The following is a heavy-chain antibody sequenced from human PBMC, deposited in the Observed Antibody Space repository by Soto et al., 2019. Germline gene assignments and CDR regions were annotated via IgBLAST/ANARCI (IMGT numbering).Heavy chain of an antibody. Sequence: GGSLRLSCAASGFTFSSYSMNWVRQAPGKGLEWVSSISSSSSYIYYADSVKGRFTISRDNAKNSLYLQMNSLRAEDTAVYYCAREMTPGWFDPWGQGTLVTVSS. J-gene: IGHJ5*02. V-gene: IGHV3-21*01. CDR1: GFTFSSYS. CDR2: ISSSSSYI. CDR3: AREMTPGWFDP.